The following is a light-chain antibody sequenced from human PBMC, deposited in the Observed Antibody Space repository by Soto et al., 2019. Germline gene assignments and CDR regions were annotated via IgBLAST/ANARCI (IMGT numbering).Light chain of an antibody. CDR1: QTIGDW. CDR3: QQYNGYSRA. J-gene: IGKJ1*01. CDR2: RAS. Sequence: DIQMTQSPSTLSASIGDRVTITCRAIQTIGDWLAWYQQKPGKAPKLLIYRASNLESGVPSRFSGSGSGTEFTLTISSLQPDDFATYYCQQYNGYSRAFGQGTKVEIK. V-gene: IGKV1-5*03.